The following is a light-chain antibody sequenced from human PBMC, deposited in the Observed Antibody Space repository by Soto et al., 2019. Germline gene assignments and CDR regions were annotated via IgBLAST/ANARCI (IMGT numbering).Light chain of an antibody. J-gene: IGLJ1*01. CDR2: DVT. Sequence: QSALTQPASVSGSPGQSITISCAGTSSDVGFCNCVSWYQQHPGKAPKVVIHDVTNRPSGISNRFSGSKSGNTASLTISDLQAEDEADYYCCSYRDPSNYVFGTGTKLTVL. V-gene: IGLV2-14*03. CDR1: SSDVGFCNC. CDR3: CSYRDPSNYV.